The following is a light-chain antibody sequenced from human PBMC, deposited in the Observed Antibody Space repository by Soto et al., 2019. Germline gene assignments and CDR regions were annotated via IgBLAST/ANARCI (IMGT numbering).Light chain of an antibody. J-gene: IGLJ3*02. V-gene: IGLV2-11*01. Sequence: QSALTQPRSVSGSPGQSVTISCTGTSSDVGDYHYVSWYQQHPGKAPKLMIYDVSKRPSGVPDRFSGSKSGNTASLTISGLQAKDEADYYCCSYAGIYTWVFGGGTKLTVL. CDR3: CSYAGIYTWV. CDR2: DVS. CDR1: SSDVGDYHY.